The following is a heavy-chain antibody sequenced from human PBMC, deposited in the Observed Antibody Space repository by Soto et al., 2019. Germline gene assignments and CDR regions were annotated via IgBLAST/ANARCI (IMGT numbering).Heavy chain of an antibody. V-gene: IGHV3-48*03. Sequence: EVQLVESGGGLVQPGGSLILSCAASGFTFSTYHMNWVGQASGKGLEWVSYIHSGGSRIYYADSVKGRFTISRDNAKNSLYLQMNSLRAEDTAVYYCARDGSTVTTNYHYAMDVWGQGTTVTVSS. CDR3: ARDGSTVTTNYHYAMDV. D-gene: IGHD4-17*01. J-gene: IGHJ6*02. CDR1: GFTFSTYH. CDR2: IHSGGSRI.